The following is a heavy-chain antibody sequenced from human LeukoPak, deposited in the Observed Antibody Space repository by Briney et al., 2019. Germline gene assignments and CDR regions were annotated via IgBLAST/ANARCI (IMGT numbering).Heavy chain of an antibody. J-gene: IGHJ4*02. CDR2: IYYSGST. D-gene: IGHD3-22*01. Sequence: SETLSLTCTVSGGSISSSSYYWGWIRQPPGKGLEWIGSIYYSGSTYYNPSLKSRVTISVDTSKNQFSLKLSSVTAADTAVYYCASFGIRGRRNYYDSSGFDYWGQGTLVTVSS. CDR3: ASFGIRGRRNYYDSSGFDY. CDR1: GGSISSSSYY. V-gene: IGHV4-39*07.